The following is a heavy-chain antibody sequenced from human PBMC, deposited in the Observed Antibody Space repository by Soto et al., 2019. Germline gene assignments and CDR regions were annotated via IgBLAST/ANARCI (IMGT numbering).Heavy chain of an antibody. CDR3: ARDTGIAAAGHAYYYYYGMDV. V-gene: IGHV3-74*01. CDR2: INSDGSTT. CDR1: GFTFSSYW. J-gene: IGHJ6*02. D-gene: IGHD6-13*01. Sequence: PGGSLRLSCAASGFTFSSYWMHWVRQAPGKGLVWVSRINSDGSTTSYADFVKGRFTISRDNAKSTLYLQMNSLRAEDTAVYYCARDTGIAAAGHAYYYYYGMDVWGQGTTVTVSS.